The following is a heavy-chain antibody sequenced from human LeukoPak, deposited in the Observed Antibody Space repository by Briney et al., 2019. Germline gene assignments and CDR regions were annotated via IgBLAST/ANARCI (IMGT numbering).Heavy chain of an antibody. CDR3: ARENTPVTGGFDY. CDR2: INTAGDT. D-gene: IGHD3-16*01. Sequence: GGSLRLSCTASGFTFSNYDMHWVRHATGKGLEWVSSINTAGDTFYPGSVKGRFTTSRENAKNSLYLQMNSLTAGDTAVYYCARENTPVTGGFDYWGQGILVTVSS. V-gene: IGHV3-13*01. CDR1: GFTFSNYD. J-gene: IGHJ4*02.